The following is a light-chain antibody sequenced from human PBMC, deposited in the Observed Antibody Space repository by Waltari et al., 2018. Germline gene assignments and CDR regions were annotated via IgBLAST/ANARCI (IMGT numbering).Light chain of an antibody. V-gene: IGKV4-1*01. CDR2: WAS. Sequence: DIVMTQSPDSLAVSLGERAIINCKSSQSVLYSANNRNYLAWYQPKPGQPPKLLIFWASTRESGVPDRFSGSGSGTDFTLTISSLQAEDVAVYYCQQYYSPFTFGPGTKVDIK. J-gene: IGKJ3*01. CDR3: QQYYSPFT. CDR1: QSVLYSANNRNY.